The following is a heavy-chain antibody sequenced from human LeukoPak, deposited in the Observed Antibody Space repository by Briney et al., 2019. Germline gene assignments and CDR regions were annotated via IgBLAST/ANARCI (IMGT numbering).Heavy chain of an antibody. Sequence: PGGSLRLSCAASGFTFSDYYMSWIRQAPGKGLEWVANIKQDGSEKYYVDSVKGRFTISRDNAKNSLYLQMNSLRAEDTAVYYCARARGSSSWYLHRDYYGMDVWGQGTTVTVSS. D-gene: IGHD6-13*01. CDR1: GFTFSDYY. V-gene: IGHV3-7*03. J-gene: IGHJ6*02. CDR2: IKQDGSEK. CDR3: ARARGSSSWYLHRDYYGMDV.